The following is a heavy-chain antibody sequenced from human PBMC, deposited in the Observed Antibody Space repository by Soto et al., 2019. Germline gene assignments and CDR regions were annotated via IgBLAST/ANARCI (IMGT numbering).Heavy chain of an antibody. D-gene: IGHD3-22*01. V-gene: IGHV1-69*08. J-gene: IGHJ4*02. Sequence: QVQLVQSGAEVKKPGSSVKVSCKASGGTFSSYIISWVRQAPGQGLEWMGRIIPMLGIANYAQKFQGRVTITADKSPRTAYMELSSLRSEDTAVYYCARESTDSSGGSWGQGTLVTVSS. CDR1: GGTFSSYI. CDR2: IIPMLGIA. CDR3: ARESTDSSGGS.